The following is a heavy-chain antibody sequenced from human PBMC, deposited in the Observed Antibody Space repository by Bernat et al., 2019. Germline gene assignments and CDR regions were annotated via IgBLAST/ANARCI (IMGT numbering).Heavy chain of an antibody. Sequence: EVQLVESGGGLVQPGGSLRLSCAASGFTFSDHYMDWVRQAPGKGLEWVGRIRNKANSYTTEYAASVKGRFTISRDDSKNSLYLQMNSLRAEDTAVYYCARGTSTSAPYMDVWGKGTTVTVSS. V-gene: IGHV3-72*01. CDR1: GFTFSDHY. CDR3: ARGTSTSAPYMDV. CDR2: IRNKANSYTT. J-gene: IGHJ6*03.